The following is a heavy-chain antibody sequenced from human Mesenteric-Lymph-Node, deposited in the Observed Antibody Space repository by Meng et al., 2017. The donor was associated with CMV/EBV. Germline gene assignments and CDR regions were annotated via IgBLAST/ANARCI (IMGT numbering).Heavy chain of an antibody. CDR3: AKSRSSTPGIVDD. D-gene: IGHD2/OR15-2a*01. CDR1: GVSVTSGAYH. J-gene: IGHJ4*02. CDR2: IYGTGIT. V-gene: IGHV4-61*08. Sequence: QGQLQDLGPGLWKPSETLSLTSIVFGVSVTSGAYHWSWIRQSPGKGLEWIGYIYGTGITIYNPSLKSRVTILLETSKNQFSLKLNSVTTADTAVYYCAKSRSSTPGIVDDWGQGTLVTVSS.